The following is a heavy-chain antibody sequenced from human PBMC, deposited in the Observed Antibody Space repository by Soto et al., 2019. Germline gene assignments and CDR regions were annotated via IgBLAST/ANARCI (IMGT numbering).Heavy chain of an antibody. CDR1: GFTFSSYG. CDR2: ISYDGNVA. Sequence: QVQLVESGGGVVQPGRSLRLSGAASGFTFSSYGMHWVRQAPGKGREWVTVISYDGNVAYYADSVKGRFTISRDNSKNTLYLQMNSLRTEDTAMYYCAKEGPITNWYFDYWGQGTLVTVSS. V-gene: IGHV3-30*18. D-gene: IGHD1-1*01. J-gene: IGHJ4*02. CDR3: AKEGPITNWYFDY.